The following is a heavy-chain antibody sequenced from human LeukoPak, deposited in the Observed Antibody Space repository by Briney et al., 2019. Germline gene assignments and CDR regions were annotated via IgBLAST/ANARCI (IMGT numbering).Heavy chain of an antibody. Sequence: SETLSLTCTVSGGSISSYYWSRIRQPPGKGLEWIGYIYYSGSTNYNPSLKSRVTISVDTSKNQFSLKLSSVTAADTAVYYCASVRSGSHYFDYWGQGTLVTVSS. D-gene: IGHD1-26*01. J-gene: IGHJ4*02. CDR2: IYYSGST. CDR3: ASVRSGSHYFDY. CDR1: GGSISSYY. V-gene: IGHV4-59*08.